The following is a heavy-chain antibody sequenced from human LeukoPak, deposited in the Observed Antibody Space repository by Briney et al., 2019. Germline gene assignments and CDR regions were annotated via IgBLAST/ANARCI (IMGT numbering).Heavy chain of an antibody. D-gene: IGHD1-14*01. CDR2: VNHVGNT. CDR1: GGSFSNY. V-gene: IGHV4-34*01. J-gene: IGHJ4*02. CDR3: ARVNEGTDY. Sequence: TTSKTLSLTCAVYGGSFSNYWSWIRQPPGKGLEWIGEVNHVGNTNYNPSLKSRVTISVDTSKNQFSLKLSSETAADTAVYYCARVNEGTDYWGQGTLVTVSS.